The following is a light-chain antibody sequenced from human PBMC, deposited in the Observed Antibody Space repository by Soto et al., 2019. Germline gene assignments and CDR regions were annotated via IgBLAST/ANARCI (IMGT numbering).Light chain of an antibody. CDR3: QQYNSYPWT. CDR1: QSISRR. CDR2: KAS. J-gene: IGKJ1*01. V-gene: IGKV1-5*03. Sequence: DIQMTQSPSTLSASVGDRVTITCRATQSISRRLAWYQQKPGKAPKILIYKASILERGVPSRFSGSGSGTEFTLTIGSRQPDDFATDYCQQYNSYPWTFGQGTKVAIQ.